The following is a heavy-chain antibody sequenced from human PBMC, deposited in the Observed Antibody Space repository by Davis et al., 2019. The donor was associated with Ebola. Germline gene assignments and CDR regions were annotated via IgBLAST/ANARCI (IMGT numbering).Heavy chain of an antibody. CDR3: AKDMIDEGLSSTHPDFQH. V-gene: IGHV3-30*18. Sequence: GESLKISCAASGFTFSSYGMHWVRQAPGKGLEWVAVISYDGSNKYYADSVKGRFTISRDNSKNTLYLQIKSLRAEDTAVYYCAKDMIDEGLSSTHPDFQHWGQGTLVTVSS. D-gene: IGHD3-22*01. CDR1: GFTFSSYG. J-gene: IGHJ1*01. CDR2: ISYDGSNK.